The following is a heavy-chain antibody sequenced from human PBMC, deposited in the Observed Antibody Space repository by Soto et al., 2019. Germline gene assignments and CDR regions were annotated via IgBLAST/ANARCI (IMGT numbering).Heavy chain of an antibody. CDR2: ISYDGSNK. CDR1: GFTFSSYG. Sequence: GGSLRLSCAASGFTFSSYGMHWVRQAPGKGLEWVAVISYDGSNKYYADSVKGRFTISRDNSKNTLYLQMNSLRAEDTAVYYCANSAGGTHEGVVDYWGQGTLVTVSS. J-gene: IGHJ4*02. D-gene: IGHD1-26*01. CDR3: ANSAGGTHEGVVDY. V-gene: IGHV3-30*18.